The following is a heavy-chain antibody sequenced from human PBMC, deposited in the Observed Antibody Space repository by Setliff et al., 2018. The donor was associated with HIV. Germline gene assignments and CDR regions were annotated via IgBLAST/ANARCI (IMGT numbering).Heavy chain of an antibody. J-gene: IGHJ4*02. D-gene: IGHD1-7*01. CDR2: FGPEDGET. CDR3: ATFYKLTGTGTTSFDY. CDR1: GYTVTELS. Sequence: ASVKVSCKVSGYTVTELSIHWVRQAPGKGLEWMGGFGPEDGETIYAQKLQGRVTMTEDTSTDTAYMELNSLRSEDTAVYYCATFYKLTGTGTTSFDYWGQGTLVTVSS. V-gene: IGHV1-24*01.